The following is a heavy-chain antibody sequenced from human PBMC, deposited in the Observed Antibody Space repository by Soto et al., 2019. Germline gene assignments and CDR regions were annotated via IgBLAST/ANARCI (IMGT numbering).Heavy chain of an antibody. V-gene: IGHV3-74*01. D-gene: IGHD3-10*01. CDR1: GFTFSNFW. CDR2: ITGDGSST. CDR3: ARGYSGSARAY. Sequence: HPGGSLRLSCAASGFTFSNFWMYWVRQAPGKGLVWVSRITGDGSSTAYADSVKGRFTVSRDNAKNTVYLQMNSLTVEDTAMYYCARGYSGSARAYWGQGTLVTVSS. J-gene: IGHJ4*02.